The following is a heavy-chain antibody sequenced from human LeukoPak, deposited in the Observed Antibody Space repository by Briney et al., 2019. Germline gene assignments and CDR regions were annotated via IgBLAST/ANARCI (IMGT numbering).Heavy chain of an antibody. CDR2: IYYSGST. J-gene: IGHJ5*02. V-gene: IGHV4-59*01. CDR1: RGSISSYY. CDR3: AAAGYDFWSYNWFDP. D-gene: IGHD3-3*01. Sequence: SETLSLTCTVSRGSISSYYWSWIRQPPGKGLEWIGYIYYSGSTNYNPSLKSRVTISVDTSKNQFSLKLSSVTAADTAVYYCAAAGYDFWSYNWFDPWGQGTLVTVSS.